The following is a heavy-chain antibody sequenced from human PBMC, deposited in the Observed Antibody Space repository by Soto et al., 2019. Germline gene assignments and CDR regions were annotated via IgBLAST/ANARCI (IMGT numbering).Heavy chain of an antibody. CDR1: GFTFSDYA. J-gene: IGHJ4*02. V-gene: IGHV3-30*18. Sequence: VQLVESGGGVVQPGRSLRLSCAASGFTFSDYAMHWVRQAPGKGLEWVAVVSHDGRNTHYADSVKGRFTISRDSSKNTVALEMTSMRAEDKAVDSGAKGGREWMVTSDFNYWGQGALVTVSS. CDR3: AKGGREWMVTSDFNY. CDR2: VSHDGRNT. D-gene: IGHD6-19*01.